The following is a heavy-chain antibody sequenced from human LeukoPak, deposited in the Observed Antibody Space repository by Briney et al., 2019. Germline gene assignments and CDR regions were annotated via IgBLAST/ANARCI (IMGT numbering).Heavy chain of an antibody. CDR2: ILHTGST. J-gene: IGHJ5*02. Sequence: SETLSLTCAVHGYSLTNHYWIWIRQPPGKGLEWIREILHTGSTNYNPSFKSRVTISVDTSKNQFFLNLTSVTAADTAVYYCARGPGAVHPWGQGILVTVSS. D-gene: IGHD6-13*01. CDR3: ARGPGAVHP. CDR1: GYSLTNHY. V-gene: IGHV4-34*12.